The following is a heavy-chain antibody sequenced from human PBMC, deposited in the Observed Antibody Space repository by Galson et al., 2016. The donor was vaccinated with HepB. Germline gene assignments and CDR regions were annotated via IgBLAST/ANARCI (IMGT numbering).Heavy chain of an antibody. CDR2: VSGSGDNT. CDR3: AKERSAIAAAGLNY. V-gene: IGHV3-23*01. D-gene: IGHD6-13*01. J-gene: IGHJ4*02. Sequence: SLRLSCAASGFTFINHAMSWVRQAPGKGLEWVSVVSGSGDNTYYADSVKGRLTISRDNSNNTLFLQMNSLRVEDTAVYYCAKERSAIAAAGLNYWGQGTLVTVSS. CDR1: GFTFINHA.